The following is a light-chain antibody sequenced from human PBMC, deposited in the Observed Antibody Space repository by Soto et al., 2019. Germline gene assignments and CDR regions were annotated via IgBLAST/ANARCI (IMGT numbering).Light chain of an antibody. CDR2: DVS. J-gene: IGLJ1*01. Sequence: QSALTQPASVSGSPGQSITISCTGTSSDVGAYNYVSWYQHHPGKAPKPIIYDVSDRPSGVSNRFSASKSGSTAALTISGLQAEDEADYYCSSYTSSNTEVFGTGTKLTVL. CDR3: SSYTSSNTEV. CDR1: SSDVGAYNY. V-gene: IGLV2-14*03.